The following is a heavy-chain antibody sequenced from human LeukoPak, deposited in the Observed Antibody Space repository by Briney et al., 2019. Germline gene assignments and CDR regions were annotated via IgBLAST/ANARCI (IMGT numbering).Heavy chain of an antibody. V-gene: IGHV3-53*04. D-gene: IGHD2-21*02. CDR3: ARVSTDCGGDCYPYYFDY. CDR2: IYSGGST. J-gene: IGHJ4*02. CDR1: GFTVSSNY. Sequence: PGGSLRLSCAAFGFTVSSNYMSWVRQAPGKGLEWVSVIYSGGSTYYADSVKGRFTISRHNSKNTLYLQMNSLRAEDTAVYYCARVSTDCGGDCYPYYFDYWGQGTLVTVSS.